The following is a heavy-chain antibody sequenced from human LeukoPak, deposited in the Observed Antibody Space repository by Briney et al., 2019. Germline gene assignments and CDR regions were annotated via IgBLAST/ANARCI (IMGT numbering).Heavy chain of an antibody. J-gene: IGHJ6*02. Sequence: GGSLRLSCAASGFTFSSYAMSWVRQAPGKGLEWVSAISGSGGSTYYADSVKGRFTISRDDSKNTAYLQMNNLKTEDTAVYYCTSEGEGAVSYYYYGMDVWGQGTTVTVSS. D-gene: IGHD1-26*01. CDR3: TSEGEGAVSYYYYGMDV. CDR2: ISGSGGST. V-gene: IGHV3-23*01. CDR1: GFTFSSYA.